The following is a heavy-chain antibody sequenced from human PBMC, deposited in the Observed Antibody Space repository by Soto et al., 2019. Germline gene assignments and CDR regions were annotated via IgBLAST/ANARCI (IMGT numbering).Heavy chain of an antibody. V-gene: IGHV4-30-4*01. CDR2: IYYSGST. CDR1: GGSISSGDYY. J-gene: IGHJ4*02. CDR3: ARGAWVDTVYDYYFDY. D-gene: IGHD5-18*01. Sequence: PSETLSLTCTVSGGSISSGDYYWSWIRQPPGKGLEWIGYIYYSGSTYYNPSLKSRVTISVDTSKNQFSLKLSSVTAADTAVYYCARGAWVDTVYDYYFDYWGQGTLVTVSS.